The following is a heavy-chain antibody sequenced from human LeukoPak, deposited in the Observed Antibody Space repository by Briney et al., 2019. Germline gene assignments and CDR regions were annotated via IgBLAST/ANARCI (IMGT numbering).Heavy chain of an antibody. Sequence: GGSLRLSCAASGFTFSSYGMHWVRQAPGKGLEWVAVISYDGSNKYYADSVKGRFTISRDNSKNTLYLQMNSLRAEDTAVYYCANVSTGTTHYSVHNYYYYMDVWGKGTTVTVSS. V-gene: IGHV3-30*18. D-gene: IGHD1-1*01. CDR2: ISYDGSNK. J-gene: IGHJ6*03. CDR1: GFTFSSYG. CDR3: ANVSTGTTHYSVHNYYYYMDV.